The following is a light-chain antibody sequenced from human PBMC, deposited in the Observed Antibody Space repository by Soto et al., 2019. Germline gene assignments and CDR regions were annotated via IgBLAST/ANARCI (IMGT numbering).Light chain of an antibody. J-gene: IGKJ5*01. CDR1: QSVSSN. V-gene: IGKV3-15*01. CDR2: GAS. Sequence: ERLMTQSPATLSVSPGERATLSCRASQSVSSNLAWYQQKPGQAPRLFIYGASTRATAIPPRFSGSGSGTEFTLTISSLQSEDFAVYYCQQYDNWPITFGQGTRLEIK. CDR3: QQYDNWPIT.